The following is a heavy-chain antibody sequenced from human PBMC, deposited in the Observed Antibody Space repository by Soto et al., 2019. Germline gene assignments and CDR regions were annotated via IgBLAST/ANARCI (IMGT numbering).Heavy chain of an antibody. J-gene: IGHJ4*02. D-gene: IGHD6-19*01. Sequence: QVQLQESGPGLVKPSETLSLTCTVSGVSISSVSLSSNYRGWIRQPPGKGLECIGSISYTGNTNYNPSLKSRVTISVDTSKNQFSLKLSSVTAADTAVYYCARIPYSSASFDYWGQGTLVTVSS. CDR2: ISYTGNT. V-gene: IGHV4-61*01. CDR1: GVSISSVSLSSNY. CDR3: ARIPYSSASFDY.